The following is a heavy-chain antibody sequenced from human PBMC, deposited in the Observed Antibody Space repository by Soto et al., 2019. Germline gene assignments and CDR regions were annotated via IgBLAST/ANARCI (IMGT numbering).Heavy chain of an antibody. D-gene: IGHD5-18*01. CDR2: TYFNGST. Sequence: SETLSLTCTVSGGSISIGGYYWNWIRQYPGTGLEWIGNTYFNGSTFYNPSLKSRVIISVDLPKNQFSLKLVSVTAADTAVYYCARLRGYTRGRPNYFEYWGQGARVTVSS. CDR3: ARLRGYTRGRPNYFEY. V-gene: IGHV4-31*03. J-gene: IGHJ4*02. CDR1: GGSISIGGYY.